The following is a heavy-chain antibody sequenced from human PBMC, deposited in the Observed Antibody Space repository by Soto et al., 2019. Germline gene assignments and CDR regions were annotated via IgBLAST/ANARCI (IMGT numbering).Heavy chain of an antibody. V-gene: IGHV4-39*01. D-gene: IGHD4-17*01. Sequence: PSETLSLTCTVSGGSISSSIYYWGWIRQPPGKGLEWIGSIYYSGSTYYNPSLKSRVTISVDTSKNQFPLKLSSVTAADTAVYYCATNYGDQLDYWGQGTLVTVSS. CDR1: GGSISSSIYY. J-gene: IGHJ4*02. CDR3: ATNYGDQLDY. CDR2: IYYSGST.